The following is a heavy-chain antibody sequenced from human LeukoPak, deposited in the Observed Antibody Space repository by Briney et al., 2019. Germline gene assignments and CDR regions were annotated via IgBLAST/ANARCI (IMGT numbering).Heavy chain of an antibody. CDR1: GFTYSSYS. V-gene: IGHV3-21*01. J-gene: IGHJ4*02. Sequence: GGSLRLSCAASGFTYSSYSMNWVRQAPGKGLEWVSSISSSSSYIYYADSVKGRFTISRDNAKNSLYLQMNSLRAEDTAVYYCAGGRDGYNWRGDYWGQGTLVTVSS. D-gene: IGHD5-24*01. CDR2: ISSSSSYI. CDR3: AGGRDGYNWRGDY.